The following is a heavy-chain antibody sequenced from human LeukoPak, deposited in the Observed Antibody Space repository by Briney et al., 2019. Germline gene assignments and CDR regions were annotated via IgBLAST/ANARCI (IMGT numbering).Heavy chain of an antibody. J-gene: IGHJ4*02. V-gene: IGHV4-39*01. Sequence: PSETLSLTCTVSGGSISSSSAYWGWIRRPPGKGLEWIGSIYYSKNTYYNPSLKSRVTISADASKNQFSLTLGSVSATDTAVYYCVSPRGFSYGYFDYWGQGTLVTVSS. D-gene: IGHD5-18*01. CDR1: GGSISSSSAY. CDR2: IYYSKNT. CDR3: VSPRGFSYGYFDY.